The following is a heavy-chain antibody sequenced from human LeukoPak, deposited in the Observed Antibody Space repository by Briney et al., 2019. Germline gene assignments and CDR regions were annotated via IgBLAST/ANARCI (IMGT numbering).Heavy chain of an antibody. CDR1: GFTFSNYW. CDR2: IKQDGSEK. J-gene: IGHJ4*02. Sequence: GGSLRLSCAASGFTFSNYWMSWVRQAPGKGLEWVANIKQDGSEKYYADSVKGRFTISRDNSKNTLYLQMNSLRAEDTAVYYCAKDLGGRYYYDSSGYYLSYWGQGTLVTVSS. V-gene: IGHV3-7*01. CDR3: AKDLGGRYYYDSSGYYLSY. D-gene: IGHD3-22*01.